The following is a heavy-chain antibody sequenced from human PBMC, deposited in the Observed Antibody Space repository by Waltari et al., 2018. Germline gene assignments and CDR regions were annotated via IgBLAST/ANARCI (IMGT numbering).Heavy chain of an antibody. CDR2: INHSGST. D-gene: IGHD5-18*01. V-gene: IGHV4-34*01. Sequence: QVQLQQWGAGLLKPSETLSLTCAVYGGSFSGYYWSWIRQPPGKGLEWIGEINHSGSTNYNPSLKSRVTISVDTSKNQFSLKLSSVTAADTAVYYCARGGWAASWFDPWGQGTLVTVSS. CDR1: GGSFSGYY. CDR3: ARGGWAASWFDP. J-gene: IGHJ5*02.